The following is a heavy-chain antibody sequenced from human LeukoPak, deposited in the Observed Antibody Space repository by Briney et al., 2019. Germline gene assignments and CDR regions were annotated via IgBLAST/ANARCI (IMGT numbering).Heavy chain of an antibody. CDR2: INPNSGGT. J-gene: IGHJ4*02. CDR3: ARDPADYYYGSGSYYYY. Sequence: ASVKVSCKASGYTFTGYYMHWVRQAPGQGLEWMGWINPNSGGTNYAQKLQGRVTMTTDTSTSTAYMELRSLRSDDTAVYYCARDPADYYYGSGSYYYYWGQGTLVTVSS. V-gene: IGHV1-2*02. D-gene: IGHD3-10*01. CDR1: GYTFTGYY.